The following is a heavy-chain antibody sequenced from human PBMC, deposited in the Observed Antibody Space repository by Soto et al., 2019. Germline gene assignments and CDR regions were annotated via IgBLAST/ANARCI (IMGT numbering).Heavy chain of an antibody. Sequence: QVQLVESGGGVVQPGKSLRLSCAASGFSFSNYAMHWVRQAPGKGLEWVAVIWYDGSNKYYADSVKGRFTIFKDNSQTTVYLQMNSLRAEDTAVYYCTRDPYGGSRYYFDSWGQGTLVTVSS. V-gene: IGHV3-33*01. J-gene: IGHJ4*02. CDR3: TRDPYGGSRYYFDS. D-gene: IGHD1-26*01. CDR1: GFSFSNYA. CDR2: IWYDGSNK.